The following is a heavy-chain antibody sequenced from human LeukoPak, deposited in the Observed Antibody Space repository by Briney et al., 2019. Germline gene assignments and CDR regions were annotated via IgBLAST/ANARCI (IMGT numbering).Heavy chain of an antibody. D-gene: IGHD1-26*01. Sequence: PGGSLRLSCAASGFTFSSYAMSWVRQTPDKGLEWVSTISDTGASTYYANSVEGRFTISRDNSKNTLYLRMNSLRAEDTAVYYCARDGGSHHFDYWGQGTLVTVSS. CDR3: ARDGGSHHFDY. J-gene: IGHJ4*02. CDR1: GFTFSSYA. CDR2: ISDTGAST. V-gene: IGHV3-23*01.